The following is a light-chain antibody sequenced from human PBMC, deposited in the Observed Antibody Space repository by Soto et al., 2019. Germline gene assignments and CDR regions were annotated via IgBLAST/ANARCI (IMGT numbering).Light chain of an antibody. V-gene: IGLV2-14*01. CDR3: CSYTSSITDV. CDR2: EVS. CDR1: SSDVGGYNY. Sequence: QSVLTQPPSASGSPGQSVAISCTGTSSDVGGYNYVSWYQQHPGKAPKLMIYEVSYRPSGVSDRFSGSKSGNTASLTISGLQAEDEADYYCCSYTSSITDVFGTGTKVTV. J-gene: IGLJ1*01.